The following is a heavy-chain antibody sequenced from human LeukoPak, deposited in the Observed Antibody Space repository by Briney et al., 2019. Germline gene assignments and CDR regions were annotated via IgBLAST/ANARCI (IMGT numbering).Heavy chain of an antibody. CDR3: TRGQYYPYGPEFDY. CDR1: GFTFGDYN. J-gene: IGHJ4*02. D-gene: IGHD3-10*01. V-gene: IGHV3-49*04. CDR2: IRSKNHGGTT. Sequence: GGSLRLSCTASGFTFGDYNMDWVRQAPGKGLEWVGHIRSKNHGGTTDYAASVKGRLTISRDDPKSIVYLQMTSLKSEETAVYYCTRGQYYPYGPEFDYWGQGTLVTVSS.